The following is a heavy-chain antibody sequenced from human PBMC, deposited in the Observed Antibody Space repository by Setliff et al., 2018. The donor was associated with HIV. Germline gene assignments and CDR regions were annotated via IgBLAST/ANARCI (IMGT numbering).Heavy chain of an antibody. CDR1: GGTFRNNP. CDR2: IIPIFGTT. D-gene: IGHD3-22*01. V-gene: IGHV1-69*13. J-gene: IGHJ4*02. CDR3: ARALGISSDSNRFDY. Sequence: SVKVSCKASGGTFRNNPINWVRQAPGQGLEWMGGIIPIFGTTNYAQKFQDRVTITADESTSTVYMELGSLRSEDTAVYYCARALGISSDSNRFDYWGLGTLVTVSS.